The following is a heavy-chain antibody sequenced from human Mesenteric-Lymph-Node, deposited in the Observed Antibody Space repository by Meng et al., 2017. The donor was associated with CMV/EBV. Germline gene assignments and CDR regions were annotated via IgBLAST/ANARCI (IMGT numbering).Heavy chain of an antibody. CDR1: GFTFSSYG. J-gene: IGHJ6*02. V-gene: IGHV3-30*02. CDR2: IRYDGSNK. D-gene: IGHD6-13*01. CDR3: AKDLQQLVDYYYYGMDV. Sequence: GESLKISCAASGFTFSSYGMHWVRQAPGKGLEWVAVIRYDGSNKYYADSVKGRFTISRDNSKNTLYLQMNSLRAEDTAVYYCAKDLQQLVDYYYYGMDVWGQGTTVTVSS.